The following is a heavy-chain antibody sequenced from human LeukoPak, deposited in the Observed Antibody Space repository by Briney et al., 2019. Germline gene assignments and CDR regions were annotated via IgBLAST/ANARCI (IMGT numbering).Heavy chain of an antibody. D-gene: IGHD6-13*01. V-gene: IGHV4-30-4*01. CDR1: GGSISSGDYY. CDR3: ALVQIAAARYFDY. J-gene: IGHJ4*02. CDR2: IYYSGST. Sequence: SQTLSLTCTVSGGSISSGDYYWSWIRQPPGKGLEWIGYIYYSGSTYYNPSLKSRVTLSVDTSKNQFSLKLSSVTAADTAVYYCALVQIAAARYFDYWGQGTLVTVSS.